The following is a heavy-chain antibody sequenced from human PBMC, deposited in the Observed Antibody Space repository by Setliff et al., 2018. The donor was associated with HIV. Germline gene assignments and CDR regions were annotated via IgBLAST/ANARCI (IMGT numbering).Heavy chain of an antibody. D-gene: IGHD1-7*01. CDR3: AKDGDYSNWDYDAFDI. CDR1: GFTFSAHG. Sequence: GSLRLSCAASGFTFSAHGMHWVRQAPGKGLEWVAFINYDESYEYYADSVKGRVTISRDNSKNTVDLQMNSLRAEDTAVYYCAKDGDYSNWDYDAFDIWGQGTMVTVS. J-gene: IGHJ3*02. V-gene: IGHV3-30*02. CDR2: INYDESYE.